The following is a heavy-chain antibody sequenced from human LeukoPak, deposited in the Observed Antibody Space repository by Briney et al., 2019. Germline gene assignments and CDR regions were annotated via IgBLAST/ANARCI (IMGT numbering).Heavy chain of an antibody. V-gene: IGHV3-21*01. CDR3: ARDVTGFPGNNFDV. J-gene: IGHJ3*01. D-gene: IGHD3-10*01. Sequence: GGSLRLSCAASGFTFSSYAMSWVRQAPGKGLEWVSSITASSTAIYSADSAKGRFTISRDNAKNSLYLQMNSLRAEDTALYFCARDVTGFPGNNFDVWGQGTMVTVSS. CDR2: ITASSTAI. CDR1: GFTFSSYA.